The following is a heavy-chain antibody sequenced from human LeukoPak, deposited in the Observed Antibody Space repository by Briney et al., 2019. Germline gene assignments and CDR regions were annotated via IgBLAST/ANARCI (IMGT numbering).Heavy chain of an antibody. J-gene: IGHJ4*02. CDR1: GFTFSSYA. V-gene: IGHV3-30*04. D-gene: IGHD3-9*01. Sequence: GGSLRLSCAASGFTFSSYAMHWVRQAPGKGLEGVAVISYDGSNKYYADSVKGRFTISRDNSKNTLYLQMNSLRAEDTAVYYCARAELYYDILTGYPIGYWGQGTLVTVSS. CDR2: ISYDGSNK. CDR3: ARAELYYDILTGYPIGY.